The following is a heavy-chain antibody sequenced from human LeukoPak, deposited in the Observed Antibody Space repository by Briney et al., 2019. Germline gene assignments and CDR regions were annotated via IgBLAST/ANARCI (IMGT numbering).Heavy chain of an antibody. Sequence: KSSETLSLTCVVSGGSISSSYWWSWVRQPPGKGLEWIGDIYHGGNTNYNPSLKSRITMSIDKSRNQFSLKLRSVTAADTAVYYCARGPSGYHNTGGQGTLVTVSS. CDR3: ARGPSGYHNT. D-gene: IGHD5-12*01. V-gene: IGHV4/OR15-8*02. J-gene: IGHJ4*02. CDR1: GGSISSSYW. CDR2: IYHGGNT.